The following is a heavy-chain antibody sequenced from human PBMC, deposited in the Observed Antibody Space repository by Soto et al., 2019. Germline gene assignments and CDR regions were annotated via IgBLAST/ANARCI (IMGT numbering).Heavy chain of an antibody. CDR1: GGSISSYY. CDR2: IDYSGST. V-gene: IGHV4-59*08. J-gene: IGHJ4*02. D-gene: IGHD3-22*01. CDR3: ASSSYYYDNSGYYPY. Sequence: SETLSLTCTVSGGSISSYYCSWIRQPPGKGLEWIGYIDYSGSTNYNPSLKSRVTISIDTSKNQFSLKLSSVTAADTAMYYCASSSYYYDNSGYYPYWGQGTPVNVS.